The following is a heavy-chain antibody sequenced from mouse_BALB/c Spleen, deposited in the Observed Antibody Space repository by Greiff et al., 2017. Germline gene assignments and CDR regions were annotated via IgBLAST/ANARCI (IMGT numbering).Heavy chain of an antibody. CDR2: ISDGGSYT. J-gene: IGHJ2*01. CDR1: GFTFSDYY. CDR3: ARDNDYDVGDY. V-gene: IGHV5-4*02. D-gene: IGHD2-4*01. Sequence: DVHLVESGGGLVKPGGSLKLSCAASGFTFSDYYMYWVRQTPEKRLEWVATISDGGSYTYYPDSVKGRFTISRDNAKNNLYLQMSSLKSEDTAMYYCARDNDYDVGDYWGQGTTLTVSS.